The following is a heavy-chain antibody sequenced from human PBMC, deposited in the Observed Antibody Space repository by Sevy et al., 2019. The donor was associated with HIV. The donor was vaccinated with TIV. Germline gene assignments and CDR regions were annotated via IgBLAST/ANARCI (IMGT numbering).Heavy chain of an antibody. CDR1: GFSISSSSYY. V-gene: IGHV4-39*01. CDR3: ARLTMVRGVIRFDY. J-gene: IGHJ4*02. Sequence: SETLSLTCTVSGFSISSSSYYWGWIRQPPGKGLEWIGSSYYSGSTYYDPSLKSRVTISVDTSKNQFSLKLSSVTAADTAVYYCARLTMVRGVIRFDYWGQGTLVTVSS. CDR2: SYYSGST. D-gene: IGHD3-10*01.